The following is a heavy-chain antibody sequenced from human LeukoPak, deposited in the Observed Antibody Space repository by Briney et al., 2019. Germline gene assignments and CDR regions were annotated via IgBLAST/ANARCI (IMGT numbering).Heavy chain of an antibody. V-gene: IGHV3-30*02. CDR2: IQYDGGIK. CDR3: AKVKSGNYNGFDY. Sequence: VGSLRLSCEASGFTFSTYGMHWVRQAPGKGLEWVAFIQYDGGIKYSADSVKGRFTISRDNSKKTLYLQMNSLRAEDTAVYYCAKVKSGNYNGFDYWGQGTLVTVSS. D-gene: IGHD1-26*01. J-gene: IGHJ4*02. CDR1: GFTFSTYG.